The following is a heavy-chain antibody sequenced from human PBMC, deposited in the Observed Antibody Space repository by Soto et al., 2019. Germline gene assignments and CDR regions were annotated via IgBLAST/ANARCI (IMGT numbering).Heavy chain of an antibody. CDR3: ARAYTEYCSSTSCYSGNWFDP. CDR2: IYYSGST. CDR1: GGSISSYY. J-gene: IGHJ5*02. D-gene: IGHD2-2*01. V-gene: IGHV4-59*01. Sequence: PSETLSLTCTVSGGSISSYYWSWIRQPPGKGLEWIGYIYYSGSTNYNPSLKSRVTISVDTSKNQFSLKLSSVTAADTAVYYCARAYTEYCSSTSCYSGNWFDPWGQGTLVTVSS.